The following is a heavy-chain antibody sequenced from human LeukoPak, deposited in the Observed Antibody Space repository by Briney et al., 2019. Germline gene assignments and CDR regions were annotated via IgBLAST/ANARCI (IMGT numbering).Heavy chain of an antibody. CDR2: ISGSGGST. J-gene: IGHJ4*02. Sequence: GGSLRLSCAASGFTFSSYAMSWVRQAPGKGLERVSAISGSGGSTYYADSVKGRFTISRDNSKNTLYLQMNSLRAEDTAVYYCAEPRGYSGYDYEGYFDYWGQGTLVTVSS. CDR1: GFTFSSYA. D-gene: IGHD5-12*01. V-gene: IGHV3-23*01. CDR3: AEPRGYSGYDYEGYFDY.